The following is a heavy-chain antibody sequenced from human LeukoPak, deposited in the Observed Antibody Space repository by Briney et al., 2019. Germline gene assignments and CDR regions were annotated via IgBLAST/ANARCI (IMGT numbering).Heavy chain of an antibody. J-gene: IGHJ1*01. V-gene: IGHV4-39*02. CDR2: IYYSGST. D-gene: IGHD3-22*01. CDR1: GGSISSSSYY. Sequence: SETLSLTCTLSGGSISSSSYYWGWIRQPPGKGLEWIGSIYYSGSTYYNPSLKSRVTISVDTSKNQFSLKLSSVTAADTAVYYCAREDYYDTSLVRWGQGTLVTVSS. CDR3: AREDYYDTSLVR.